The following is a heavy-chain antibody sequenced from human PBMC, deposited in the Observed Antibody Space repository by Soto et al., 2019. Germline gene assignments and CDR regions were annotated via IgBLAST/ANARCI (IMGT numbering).Heavy chain of an antibody. D-gene: IGHD5-12*01. V-gene: IGHV5-51*01. Sequence: GESLKISCKGSGYSFTSYWIGWVRQVPGKGLELMGIIYPGDSDARYSPSFKGQVIISVDKSISTAYLQWSSLKASDTAMYYCARENGGYDWRFWGQGTLGTVSS. CDR1: GYSFTSYW. CDR3: ARENGGYDWRF. CDR2: IYPGDSDA. J-gene: IGHJ4*02.